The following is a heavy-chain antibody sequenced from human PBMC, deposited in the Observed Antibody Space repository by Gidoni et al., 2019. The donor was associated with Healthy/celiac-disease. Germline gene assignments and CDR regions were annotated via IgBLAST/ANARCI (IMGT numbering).Heavy chain of an antibody. D-gene: IGHD2-2*01. CDR1: GGSFSGYY. V-gene: IGHV4-34*01. CDR3: ARGRIGYCSSTSCYGRGYYYYYGMDV. J-gene: IGHJ6*02. CDR2: INHSGSP. Sequence: QVQLQQWGAGLLKPSETLSLTCAVYGGSFSGYYWSWIRQPPGKGLEWIGEINHSGSPNYNPSLKSRVTISVDTSKNQFSLKLSSVTAADTAVYYCARGRIGYCSSTSCYGRGYYYYYGMDVWGQGTTVTVSS.